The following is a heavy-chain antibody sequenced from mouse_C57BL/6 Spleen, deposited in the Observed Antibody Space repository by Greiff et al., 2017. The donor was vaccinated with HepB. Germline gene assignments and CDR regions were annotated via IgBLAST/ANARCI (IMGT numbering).Heavy chain of an antibody. CDR3: ARGTGYYDYERGDYFDY. CDR1: GYSFTDYN. Sequence: EVQLQQSGPELVKPGASVKISCKASGYSFTDYNMNWVKQSNGKSLEWIGVINPNYGTTSYNQKFKGKATLTVDQSSSTAYMQLNSLTSEDSAVYYCARGTGYYDYERGDYFDYRGQGTTLTVSS. CDR2: INPNYGTT. V-gene: IGHV1-39*01. D-gene: IGHD2-4*01. J-gene: IGHJ2*01.